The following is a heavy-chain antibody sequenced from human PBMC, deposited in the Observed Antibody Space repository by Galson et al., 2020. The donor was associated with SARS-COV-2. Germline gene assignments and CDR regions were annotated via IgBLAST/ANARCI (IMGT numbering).Heavy chain of an antibody. CDR2: FYYSGST. J-gene: IGHJ3*02. V-gene: IGHV4-39*01. Sequence: SETLSLTCTVSGISISRSSYYWGWIRQPPGKGLEWIGSFYYSGSTYYNPSLKSRVTISVDTSKNQFSLKLTSVTAADTAVYYCARHHGKGMVGASWSIWGQGTMVTVSS. CDR3: ARHHGKGMVGASWSI. CDR1: GISISRSSYY. D-gene: IGHD1-26*01.